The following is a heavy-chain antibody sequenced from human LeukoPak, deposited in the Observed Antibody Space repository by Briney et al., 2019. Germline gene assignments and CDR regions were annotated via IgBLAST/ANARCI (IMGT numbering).Heavy chain of an antibody. CDR1: GYPFIDHY. CDR2: IDPDTGDT. Sequence: GASVKVSCKPSGYPFIDHYLHWVRQAPGQGLESLGWIDPDTGDTNYPQTFQGRVTMSRDTSSSTAYMELNRLRSDDTAVYYCARAGHNSNSGGYDFWGLGTLVTVSS. CDR3: ARAGHNSNSGGYDF. V-gene: IGHV1-2*02. D-gene: IGHD3-22*01. J-gene: IGHJ4*02.